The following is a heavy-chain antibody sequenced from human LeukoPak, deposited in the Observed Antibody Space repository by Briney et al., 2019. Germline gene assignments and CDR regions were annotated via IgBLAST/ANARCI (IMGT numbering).Heavy chain of an antibody. CDR2: MNPNSGNT. J-gene: IGHJ4*02. V-gene: IGHV1-8*01. D-gene: IGHD3-22*01. Sequence: ASVKGSCKVSGYTLTELSMHWVRQAPGKGLEWMGWMNPNSGNTGYAQKFQGRVTMTRNTSISTAYMELSSLRSEDTAVYYCARGTYDSSGYYYGYWGQGTLVTVSS. CDR3: ARGTYDSSGYYYGY. CDR1: GYTLTELS.